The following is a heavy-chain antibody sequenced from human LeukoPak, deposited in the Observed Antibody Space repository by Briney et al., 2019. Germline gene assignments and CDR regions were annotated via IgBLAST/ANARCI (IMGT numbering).Heavy chain of an antibody. J-gene: IGHJ4*02. CDR2: ISYDGSNK. D-gene: IGHD1-26*01. CDR1: GFTFSSYA. CDR3: ARARGIVGARRHFDY. V-gene: IGHV3-30-3*01. Sequence: GGSLRLSCAASGFTFSSYAMHWVRQAPGKGLEWVAVISYDGSNKYYADSVRGRFTISRDNSKNTLYLQMNSLRAEDTAVYYCARARGIVGARRHFDYWGQGTLVTVSS.